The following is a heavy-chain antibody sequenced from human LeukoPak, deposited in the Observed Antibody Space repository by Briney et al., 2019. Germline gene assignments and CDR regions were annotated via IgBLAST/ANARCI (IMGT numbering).Heavy chain of an antibody. J-gene: IGHJ5*02. Sequence: GGSLRLACAAAGFTFSSYAMQWVRQAPGKGLGWVAVISYDGSNKYYADSVKGRFTISRDNSKNTLYLQMNNLRAEDTAVYYCARYYNSSFDTWFDPWGQGTLVTVSS. D-gene: IGHD6-13*01. CDR2: ISYDGSNK. V-gene: IGHV3-30-3*01. CDR3: ARYYNSSFDTWFDP. CDR1: GFTFSSYA.